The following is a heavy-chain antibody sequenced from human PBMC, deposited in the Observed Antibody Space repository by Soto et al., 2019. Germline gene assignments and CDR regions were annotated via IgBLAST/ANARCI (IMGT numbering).Heavy chain of an antibody. J-gene: IGHJ4*02. CDR3: ARMTFDDYFDY. V-gene: IGHV4-59*01. CDR2: IYYSGST. D-gene: IGHD2-21*02. CDR1: GGSISSYY. Sequence: SETLSLTCTVSGGSISSYYWSWIRQPPGKGLEWIGYIYYSGSTNYNPSLKSRVTMSVDTSKNQFSLKLSSVTAADTAVYYCARMTFDDYFDYWGQGTLVTSPQ.